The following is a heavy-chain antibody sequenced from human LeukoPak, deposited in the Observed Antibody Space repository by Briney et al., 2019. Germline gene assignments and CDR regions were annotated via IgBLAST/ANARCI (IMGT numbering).Heavy chain of an antibody. J-gene: IGHJ4*02. CDR3: ATTGDMDY. V-gene: IGHV3-48*02. CDR1: GFTYSTYS. CDR2: ISSGSSTI. D-gene: IGHD7-27*01. Sequence: PGGSLRLSRAASGFTYSTYSMNWLRQAPGKGLEWVSYISSGSSTIYYADSVKGRFTISRDNAKNSLYLQMNSLSDEDAAVYYCATTGDMDYWGQGTLVTVSS.